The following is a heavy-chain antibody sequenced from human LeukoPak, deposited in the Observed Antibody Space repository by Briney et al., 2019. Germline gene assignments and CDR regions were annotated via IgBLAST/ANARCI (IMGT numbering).Heavy chain of an antibody. D-gene: IGHD2-21*02. CDR1: GGPLADYY. J-gene: IGHJ6*02. CDR3: ARGPVRDDGLTGISYYFGLDV. CDR2: IHHRAGA. Sequence: PSETLSLTCAVYGGPLADYYWSWIRHLPGKGLEWIGEIHHRAGANYNPSLWGRVTISADTSKNQFSLHLTSVTAADTATFYCARGPVRDDGLTGISYYFGLDVWGHGTTVTVFS. V-gene: IGHV4-34*01.